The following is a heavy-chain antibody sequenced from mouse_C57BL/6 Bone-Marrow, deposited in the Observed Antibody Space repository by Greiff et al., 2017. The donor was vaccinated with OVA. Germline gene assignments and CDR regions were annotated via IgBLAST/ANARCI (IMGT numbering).Heavy chain of an antibody. Sequence: VQLQQPGAELVKPGASVKLSCKASGYTFTSYWMQWVKQRPGQGLEWIGEIDPSDSYTNYNQKFKGKATLTVDTSSSTAYMQLSSLTSEDSAVYYCARQVGYYYYWYFDGWGTGTTVTVSS. CDR3: ARQVGYYYYWYFDG. CDR1: GYTFTSYW. D-gene: IGHD1-1*02. J-gene: IGHJ1*03. V-gene: IGHV1-50*01. CDR2: IDPSDSYT.